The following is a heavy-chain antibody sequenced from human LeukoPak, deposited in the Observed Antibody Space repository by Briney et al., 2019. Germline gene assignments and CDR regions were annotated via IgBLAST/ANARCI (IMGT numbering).Heavy chain of an antibody. Sequence: PGGSLRLSCSASGFTFSSYAMSWVRQAPGKGLEWVSAISGSGGSTYYADSVKGRFTISRDNSKNTLYLQMNSLRAEDTAVYYCAKDGTNYDFWNHFDYWGQGTLVTVSS. J-gene: IGHJ4*02. D-gene: IGHD3-3*01. V-gene: IGHV3-23*01. CDR1: GFTFSSYA. CDR2: ISGSGGST. CDR3: AKDGTNYDFWNHFDY.